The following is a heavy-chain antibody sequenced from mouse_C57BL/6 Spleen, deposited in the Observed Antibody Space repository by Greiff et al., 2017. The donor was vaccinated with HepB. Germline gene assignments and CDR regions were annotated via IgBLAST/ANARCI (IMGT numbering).Heavy chain of an antibody. D-gene: IGHD2-5*01. CDR3: ARDRDYSNFWFAY. J-gene: IGHJ3*01. CDR2: ISYDGSN. Sequence: EVKLEESGPGLVKPSQSLSLTCSVTGYSITSGYYWNWIRQFPGNKLEWMGYISYDGSNNYNPSLKNRISITRDTSKNQFFLKLNSVTTEDTATYYGARDRDYSNFWFAYWGQGTLVTVSA. CDR1: GYSITSGYY. V-gene: IGHV3-6*01.